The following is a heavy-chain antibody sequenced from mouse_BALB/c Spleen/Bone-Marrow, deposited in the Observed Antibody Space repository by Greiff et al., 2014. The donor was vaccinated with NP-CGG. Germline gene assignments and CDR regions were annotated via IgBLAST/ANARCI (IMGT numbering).Heavy chain of an antibody. CDR1: GYTFTSYW. CDR2: IYPGDGDT. J-gene: IGHJ2*01. V-gene: IGHV1-87*01. CDR3: ARWLLPFDY. Sequence: QVQLQQSGAELARPGASVKLSCKAFGYTFTSYWMQWVKQRPGQGLEWIGAIYPGDGDTRYTQKFKGKATLTADKSSSTAYMQLSSLASEGSAVYYCARWLLPFDYWGQGTTLTVSS. D-gene: IGHD2-3*01.